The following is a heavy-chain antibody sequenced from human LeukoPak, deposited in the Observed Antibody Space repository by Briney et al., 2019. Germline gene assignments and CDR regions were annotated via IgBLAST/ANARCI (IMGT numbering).Heavy chain of an antibody. J-gene: IGHJ4*02. Sequence: GGSLRLSCAASGFTFSSYGMHWVRQAPGKGLEWVASIRYDGSNKYYADSVKGRFTISRDNSKNTLYLQMNSLRAEDTAVYYCAKDSDRYDFWSGYYSEGYFDYWGQGTLVTVSS. V-gene: IGHV3-30*02. CDR1: GFTFSSYG. CDR3: AKDSDRYDFWSGYYSEGYFDY. CDR2: IRYDGSNK. D-gene: IGHD3-3*01.